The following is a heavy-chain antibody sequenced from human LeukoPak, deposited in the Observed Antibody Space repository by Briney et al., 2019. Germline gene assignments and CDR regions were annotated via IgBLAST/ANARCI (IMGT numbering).Heavy chain of an antibody. J-gene: IGHJ4*02. V-gene: IGHV7-4-1*02. Sequence: GASVKVSCKASGYTFTRYAMNWVRQAPGQGLEWMGWINTNTGNPTYAQGFTGRFVFSLDTSVSTAYLQFSSLKAEDTAVYYCARDATTAVFDYWGQGTLVTVSS. CDR2: INTNTGNP. CDR1: GYTFTRYA. D-gene: IGHD4-23*01. CDR3: ARDATTAVFDY.